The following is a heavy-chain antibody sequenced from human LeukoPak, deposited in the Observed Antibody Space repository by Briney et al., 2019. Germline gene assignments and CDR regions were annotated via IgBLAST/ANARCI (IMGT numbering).Heavy chain of an antibody. CDR2: IYYSGST. CDR1: GGSISSSSYY. CDR3: AKDWAGRPFSSTSCYDY. J-gene: IGHJ4*02. Sequence: SETLSLTCTVSGGSISSSSYYWGWIRQPPGKGLEWIGSIYYSGSTYYNPSLKSRVTISVDTSKNQFSLKLSSVTAADTAVYYCAKDWAGRPFSSTSCYDYWGQGTLVTVSS. D-gene: IGHD2-2*01. V-gene: IGHV4-39*07.